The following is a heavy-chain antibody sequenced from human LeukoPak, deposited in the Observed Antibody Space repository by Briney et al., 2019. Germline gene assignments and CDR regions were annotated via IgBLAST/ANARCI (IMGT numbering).Heavy chain of an antibody. CDR2: IKQDGSEK. CDR3: ARGYCSGDNCYGASDY. J-gene: IGHJ4*02. D-gene: IGHD2-15*01. CDR1: GFTFSSYW. Sequence: GGSLRLSCAASGFTFSSYWMSWVRQAPGKGLEWVANIKQDGSEKYYVDSVKGRFTISRDNAKNSLYLQMNSLRAEDTAVYYCARGYCSGDNCYGASDYWGQGTLVTVSS. V-gene: IGHV3-7*04.